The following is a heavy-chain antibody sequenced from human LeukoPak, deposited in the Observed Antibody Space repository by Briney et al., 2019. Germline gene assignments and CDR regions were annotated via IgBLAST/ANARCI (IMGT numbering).Heavy chain of an antibody. CDR3: ARESTVAGTARYLGS. Sequence: PSETLSLTCTVSGGSISSYYWTWVRQPAGKGLEWIGRIYTSGSTNYSPSLKSRVTMSVDTSKNEFSRKLNSVTAADTAVYYCARESTVAGTARYLGSWGQGTLVTVSS. D-gene: IGHD6-13*01. J-gene: IGHJ4*02. V-gene: IGHV4-4*07. CDR2: IYTSGST. CDR1: GGSISSYY.